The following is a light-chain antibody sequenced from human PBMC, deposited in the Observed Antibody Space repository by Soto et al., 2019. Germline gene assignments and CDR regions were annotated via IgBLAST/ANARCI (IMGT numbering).Light chain of an antibody. Sequence: DIQMTQSPSSLSASVGDRVTISCRTSQTVSNHLNWYQQKPGRAPQLLIYTASTLQSGVASRFSGSGSRTYFTLTISSLHPEDSATYCYQQSYFLPRTFGQGTKV. CDR1: QTVSNH. J-gene: IGKJ1*01. CDR2: TAS. V-gene: IGKV1-39*01. CDR3: QQSYFLPRT.